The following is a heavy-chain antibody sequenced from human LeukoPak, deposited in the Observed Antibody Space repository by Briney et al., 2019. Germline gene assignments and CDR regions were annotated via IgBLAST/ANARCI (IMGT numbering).Heavy chain of an antibody. CDR1: GYTFTSYG. J-gene: IGHJ4*02. Sequence: ASVKVSCKASGYTFTSYGISWVRQAPGQGLEWMGWISAYNGNTNYAQKLQGRVTMTTDTSTSTAYMELRSLRSDDTAVYYCARLVEDYFNSGSYFSYFDYWGQGTLVTVSS. D-gene: IGHD3-10*01. CDR3: ARLVEDYFNSGSYFSYFDY. V-gene: IGHV1-18*01. CDR2: ISAYNGNT.